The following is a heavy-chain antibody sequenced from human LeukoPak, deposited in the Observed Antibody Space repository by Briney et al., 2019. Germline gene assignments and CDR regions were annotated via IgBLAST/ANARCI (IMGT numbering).Heavy chain of an antibody. CDR3: ARQDGSSWYYFDY. Sequence: GESLKISCKGSGYSFTFYWIGWVRQMPGKGVEWMGIIYPGDSDTRYSPSFQGQVTISADKSISTAYLPWSSLKASDTAMYYCARQDGSSWYYFDYWGQGTLVTVSS. J-gene: IGHJ4*02. CDR2: IYPGDSDT. V-gene: IGHV5-51*01. D-gene: IGHD6-13*01. CDR1: GYSFTFYW.